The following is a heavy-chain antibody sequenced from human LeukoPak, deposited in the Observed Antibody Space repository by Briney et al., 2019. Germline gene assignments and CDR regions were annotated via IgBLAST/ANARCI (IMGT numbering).Heavy chain of an antibody. CDR3: AKDQLRYFEHPPHNWFDP. CDR1: GFTFSSYG. V-gene: IGHV3-30*02. J-gene: IGHJ5*02. CDR2: IRYDGSNK. Sequence: PGGSLRLSCAASGFTFSSYGMHWGRQAPGKGLEWVAFIRYDGSNKYYADSVKGRFTISRDNSKNTLYLQMNSLRAEGTAVYYCAKDQLRYFEHPPHNWFDPWGQGTLVTVSS. D-gene: IGHD3-9*01.